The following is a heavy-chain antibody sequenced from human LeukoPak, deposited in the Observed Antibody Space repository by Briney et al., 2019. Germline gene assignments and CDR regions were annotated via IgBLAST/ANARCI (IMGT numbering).Heavy chain of an antibody. Sequence: PGGSLRLSCAASGFTFSDYYMSWIRQAPGKGLEWVSYISSSGSTIYYADSVKGRFTISRDNAKNSLYLQMNSLRAEDTAVYYCARDRNYYDSSGYHRVDYWAREPWSPSPQ. CDR1: GFTFSDYY. CDR3: ARDRNYYDSSGYHRVDY. D-gene: IGHD3-22*01. CDR2: ISSSGSTI. V-gene: IGHV3-11*04. J-gene: IGHJ4*02.